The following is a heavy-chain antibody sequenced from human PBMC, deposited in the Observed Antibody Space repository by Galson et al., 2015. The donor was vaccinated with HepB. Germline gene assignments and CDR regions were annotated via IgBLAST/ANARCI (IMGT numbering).Heavy chain of an antibody. V-gene: IGHV4-59*01. Sequence: ETLSLPCTVSGGSISTYYWSWIRQPPGKGLEWIGHIYYSGSTNYNPSLKSRVTMSVDTSKNQFSLKLSSVTAADTAVYYCARGVTGTTFDYYYDMDVWGQGTTVAVSS. CDR1: GGSISTYY. CDR2: IYYSGST. CDR3: ARGVTGTTFDYYYDMDV. D-gene: IGHD1-7*01. J-gene: IGHJ6*02.